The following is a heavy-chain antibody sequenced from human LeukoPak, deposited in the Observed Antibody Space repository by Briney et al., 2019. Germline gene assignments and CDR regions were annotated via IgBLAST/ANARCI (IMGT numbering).Heavy chain of an antibody. D-gene: IGHD6-19*01. CDR1: GGSISSYY. V-gene: IGHV4-59*12. CDR3: ASKLTAVAGYFDC. J-gene: IGHJ4*02. Sequence: SETLSLTCTVSGGSISSYYWSWIRQPLGKGLEWIGYIYYSGSTNYNPSLKSRVTILVDKFKNQFSLKLSSVTAADTAVYYCASKLTAVAGYFDCWGQGTLVTVSS. CDR2: IYYSGST.